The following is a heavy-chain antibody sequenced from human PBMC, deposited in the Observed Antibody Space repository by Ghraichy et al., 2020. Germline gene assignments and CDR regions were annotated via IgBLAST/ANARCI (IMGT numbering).Heavy chain of an antibody. CDR3: ARGASGVDILTGYYRDGKWRRWFDP. CDR2: INHSGST. CDR1: GGSFSGYY. D-gene: IGHD3-9*01. V-gene: IGHV4-34*01. Sequence: SQTLSLTCAVYGGSFSGYYWSWIRQPPGKGLEWIGEINHSGSTNYNPSLKSRVTISVDTSKNQFSLKLSSVTAADTAVYYCARGASGVDILTGYYRDGKWRRWFDPWGQGTLVTVSS. J-gene: IGHJ5*02.